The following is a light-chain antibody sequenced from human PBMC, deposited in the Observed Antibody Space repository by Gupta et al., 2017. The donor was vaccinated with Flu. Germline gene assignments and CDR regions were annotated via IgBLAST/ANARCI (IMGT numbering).Light chain of an antibody. V-gene: IGLV2-23*01. J-gene: IGLJ3*02. Sequence: QSALTQPASVSGSPGQSITISCSGTSSDVGSYDLVSWYQHHPGKAPKLVIYEGSKRPSGVSGRFSGSKSGNTASLTVSGRQDEDEADYFCCSYVTSNTWVFGGGTKLTVL. CDR1: SSDVGSYDL. CDR3: CSYVTSNTWV. CDR2: EGS.